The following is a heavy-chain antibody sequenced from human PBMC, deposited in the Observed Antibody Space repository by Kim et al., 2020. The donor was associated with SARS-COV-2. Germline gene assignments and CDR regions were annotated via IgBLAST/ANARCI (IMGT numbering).Heavy chain of an antibody. J-gene: IGHJ2*01. V-gene: IGHV4-39*01. Sequence: TYYHPSRKGRVTISGDTSKKQFSLRLSSVTAADAAVYYCARHLRNWYFDLWGRGTLVTVSS. CDR3: ARHLRNWYFDL. CDR2: T.